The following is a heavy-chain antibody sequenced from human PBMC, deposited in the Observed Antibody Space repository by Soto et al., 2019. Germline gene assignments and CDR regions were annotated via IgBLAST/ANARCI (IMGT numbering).Heavy chain of an antibody. Sequence: QVQLVQSGAEVKKPGASVKVSCKASGYTFTSYAMHWVRQAPGQRLEWMGWINAGNGNTKYSQKFQGRVTITRDTYVTKADMELSSLRSEDTAVYYCARGLYNPFDYWGQGTLVTVSS. J-gene: IGHJ4*02. CDR1: GYTFTSYA. D-gene: IGHD1-20*01. V-gene: IGHV1-3*01. CDR3: ARGLYNPFDY. CDR2: INAGNGNT.